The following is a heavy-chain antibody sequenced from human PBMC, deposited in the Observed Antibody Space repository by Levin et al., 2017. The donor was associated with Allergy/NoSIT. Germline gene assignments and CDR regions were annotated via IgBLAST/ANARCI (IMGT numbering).Heavy chain of an antibody. Sequence: SQTLSLTCTVSGGSISSGDYYWSWIRQPPGKGLEWIGYIYYSGSTYYNPSLKSRVTISVDTSKNQFSLKLSSVTAADTAVYYCAREGHYYDSSGYVGYFDYWGQGTLVTVSS. J-gene: IGHJ4*02. V-gene: IGHV4-30-4*01. CDR1: GGSISSGDYY. D-gene: IGHD3-22*01. CDR2: IYYSGST. CDR3: AREGHYYDSSGYVGYFDY.